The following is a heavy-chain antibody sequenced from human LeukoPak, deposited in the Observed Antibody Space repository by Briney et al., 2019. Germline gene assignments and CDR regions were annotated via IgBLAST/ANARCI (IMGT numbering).Heavy chain of an antibody. CDR2: INHSGST. J-gene: IGHJ6*03. CDR1: GGSFSGYY. Sequence: SETLSLTCAVYGGSFSGYYWSWIRQPPGKGLEWIGEINHSGSTNYNPSLKSRVTISVDTSKNQFSLKLSSVTAADTAVYYCARVSQKGGYDRGRERNKYYYYYYMDVWGKGTTVTVSS. D-gene: IGHD5-12*01. V-gene: IGHV4-34*01. CDR3: ARVSQKGGYDRGRERNKYYYYYYMDV.